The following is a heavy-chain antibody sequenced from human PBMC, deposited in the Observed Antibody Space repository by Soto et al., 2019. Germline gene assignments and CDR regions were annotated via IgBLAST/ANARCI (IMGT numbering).Heavy chain of an antibody. J-gene: IGHJ4*02. CDR1: GFTSSSYW. CDR2: IKQDGSEK. V-gene: IGHV3-7*01. CDR3: ARATSHDYIWGSYRQPFDY. Sequence: EVQLVESGGGLVQPGGSLRLSCAASGFTSSSYWMSWVRQAPGKGLEWVANIKQDGSEKYYVDSVKGRFTISRDNAKNSLYLQMNSLRAEDTAVYYCARATSHDYIWGSYRQPFDYWGQGTLVTVSS. D-gene: IGHD3-16*02.